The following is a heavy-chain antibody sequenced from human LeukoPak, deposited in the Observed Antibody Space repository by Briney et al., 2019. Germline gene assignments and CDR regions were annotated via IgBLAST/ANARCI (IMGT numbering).Heavy chain of an antibody. J-gene: IGHJ4*02. Sequence: ASVKVSCKASGYTFTGYYMHWVRQAPGQGLEWMGWINPKSGGTNYAQKFQGRVNMTRDTSISTAYMELTRLRSADTAVYYWARDSGDYWFDYWGQGTLVTVSS. V-gene: IGHV1-2*02. D-gene: IGHD4-17*01. CDR3: ARDSGDYWFDY. CDR1: GYTFTGYY. CDR2: INPKSGGT.